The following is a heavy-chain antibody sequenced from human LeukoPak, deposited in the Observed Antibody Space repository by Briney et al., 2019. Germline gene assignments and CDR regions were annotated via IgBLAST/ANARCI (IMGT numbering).Heavy chain of an antibody. CDR3: ARDDPNYYDSSGVFDY. CDR2: ISSSSSYI. CDR1: GFTFSSYS. V-gene: IGHV3-21*01. D-gene: IGHD3-22*01. Sequence: PGGSLRLSCAASGFTFSSYSMNWVRQAPGKGLEWVSSISSSSSYIYYADSVKGRFTISRDNAKNSLYLQMNSLRAEDTAVYYCARDDPNYYDSSGVFDYWGQGTLVTVSS. J-gene: IGHJ4*02.